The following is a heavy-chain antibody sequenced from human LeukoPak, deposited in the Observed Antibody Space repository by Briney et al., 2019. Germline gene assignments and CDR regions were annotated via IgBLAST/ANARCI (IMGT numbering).Heavy chain of an antibody. CDR3: ARSRGAYYDSSGYLFDY. CDR2: INPNSGGT. CDR1: GYTFTSYA. D-gene: IGHD3-22*01. Sequence: ASVKVSCKASGYTFTSYAIHWVRQAPGQGLEWMGWINPNSGGTNYAQKFQGRVTMTRDTSISTAYMELSRLRSDDTAVYYCARSRGAYYDSSGYLFDYWGQGTLVTVSS. J-gene: IGHJ4*02. V-gene: IGHV1-2*02.